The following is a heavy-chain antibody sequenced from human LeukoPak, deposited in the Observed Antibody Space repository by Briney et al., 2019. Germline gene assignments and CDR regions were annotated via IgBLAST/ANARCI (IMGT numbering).Heavy chain of an antibody. CDR2: ISSSSSTI. J-gene: IGHJ5*02. CDR1: GFTFSSYS. D-gene: IGHD3-3*01. V-gene: IGHV3-48*01. CDR3: AKETYYDFWSGSSNWFDP. Sequence: GGSLRLSCAASGFTFSSYSMNWVRQAPGKGLEWVSYISSSSSTIYCADSVKGRFTISRDNAKNSLYLQMNSLRAEDTAVYYCAKETYYDFWSGSSNWFDPWGQGTLVTVSS.